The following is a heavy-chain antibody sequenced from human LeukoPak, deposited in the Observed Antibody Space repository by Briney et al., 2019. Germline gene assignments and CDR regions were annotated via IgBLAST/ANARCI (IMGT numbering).Heavy chain of an antibody. Sequence: ASVKVSCKASGYTFTSYYMHWVRQAPGQGLEWMGIINPSGGSTSYAQKFQGRVTITADKSTSTAYMELSSLRSEDTAVYYCAREFLYDYVWGSYRSYFDYWGQGTLVTVSS. CDR1: GYTFTSYY. CDR2: INPSGGST. J-gene: IGHJ4*02. CDR3: AREFLYDYVWGSYRSYFDY. D-gene: IGHD3-16*02. V-gene: IGHV1-46*01.